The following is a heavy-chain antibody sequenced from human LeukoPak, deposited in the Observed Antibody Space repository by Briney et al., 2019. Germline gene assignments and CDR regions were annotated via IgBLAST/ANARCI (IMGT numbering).Heavy chain of an antibody. CDR3: ARDLGYAFDI. Sequence: PGGSLRLSCAASGFTFSSYTMHWVRQAPGKGLEWVAVISYDESNKYYADSVKGRFTISRDNSKNTLYLQMNSLRAEDTAVYYCARDLGYAFDIWGQGTMVTVSP. V-gene: IGHV3-30-3*01. CDR2: ISYDESNK. CDR1: GFTFSSYT. J-gene: IGHJ3*02. D-gene: IGHD3-10*01.